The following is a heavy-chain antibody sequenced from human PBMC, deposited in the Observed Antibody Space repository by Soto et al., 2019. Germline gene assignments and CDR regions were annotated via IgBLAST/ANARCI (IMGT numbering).Heavy chain of an antibody. Sequence: SQTLSLTCAISGDSVSSNSAAWNWIRQSPSRGLEWLGRTYYRSKWYNDYAVSVKSRITINPDTSKNQFSLQLNSVTPEDTAVYYCARESTVPHDSSGYYYFDYWGQGTLVTVSS. CDR1: GDSVSSNSAA. CDR3: ARESTVPHDSSGYYYFDY. J-gene: IGHJ4*02. V-gene: IGHV6-1*01. D-gene: IGHD3-22*01. CDR2: TYYRSKWYN.